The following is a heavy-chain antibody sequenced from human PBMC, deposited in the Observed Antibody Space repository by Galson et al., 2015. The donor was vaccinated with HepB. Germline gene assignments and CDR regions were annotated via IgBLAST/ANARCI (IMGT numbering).Heavy chain of an antibody. CDR1: GFTFSSYS. D-gene: IGHD6-19*01. Sequence: SLRLSCAASGFTFSSYSMNWVRQAPGKGLEWVSSISSSSSYIYYADSVKGRFTISRDNAKNSLYLQMNSLRAEDTAVYYCARDIQYSSGWYSAVGMDVWGQGTTVTVSS. CDR3: ARDIQYSSGWYSAVGMDV. J-gene: IGHJ6*02. CDR2: ISSSSSYI. V-gene: IGHV3-21*01.